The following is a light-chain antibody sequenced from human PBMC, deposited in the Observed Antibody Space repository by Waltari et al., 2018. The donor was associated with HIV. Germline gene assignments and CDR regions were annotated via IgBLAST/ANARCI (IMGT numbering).Light chain of an antibody. J-gene: IGLJ3*02. CDR2: DDS. Sequence: SYVLTQPPSVSVAPGPTARITCGGDNIGTKNLHWYQQRPGQAPVLVVSDDSDRPSDIPERFSGSNSANTATLSISRVEAGDEADYYCQVWDYNSDRWVFGGGTKLTVL. CDR1: NIGTKN. V-gene: IGLV3-21*02. CDR3: QVWDYNSDRWV.